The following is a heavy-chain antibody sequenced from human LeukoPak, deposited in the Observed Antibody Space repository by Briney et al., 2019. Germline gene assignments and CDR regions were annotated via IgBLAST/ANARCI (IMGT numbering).Heavy chain of an antibody. CDR2: IIPIFGTA. J-gene: IGHJ5*02. Sequence: SVKVSCKASGGTFSSYAISWVRQAPGQGLEWMGGIIPIFGTADYAQKFQGRVTITADESTSTAYMELSSLRSEDTAVYYCARDVGYCSSTSCYTPRGNWFDPWGQGTLVTVSS. D-gene: IGHD2-2*02. CDR3: ARDVGYCSSTSCYTPRGNWFDP. V-gene: IGHV1-69*01. CDR1: GGTFSSYA.